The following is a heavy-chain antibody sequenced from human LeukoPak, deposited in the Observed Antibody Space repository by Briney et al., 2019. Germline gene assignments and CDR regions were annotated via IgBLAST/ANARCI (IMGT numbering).Heavy chain of an antibody. CDR3: ARSLGGTDFDH. CDR2: IYYTGSA. CDR1: GGSISSGGNC. Sequence: SQTLSLTCTVSGGSISSGGNCWSWIRQHPGRGLEWIGYIYYTGSAYYNPSLKSRLTISLDTSKNQFSLNLSSVTAADTAVYYCARSLGGTDFDHWGQGTLVTVSS. J-gene: IGHJ4*02. D-gene: IGHD3-16*01. V-gene: IGHV4-31*03.